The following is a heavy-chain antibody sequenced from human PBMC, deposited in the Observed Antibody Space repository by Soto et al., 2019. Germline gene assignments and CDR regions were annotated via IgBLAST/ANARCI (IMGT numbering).Heavy chain of an antibody. J-gene: IGHJ4*02. D-gene: IGHD3-16*01. CDR1: GGSISSGGYY. CDR3: ARAWGGYFDY. Sequence: QVQLQESGPGLVMPSQTLSLTCTVSGGSISSGGYYWSWIRQHPGKCLEWIGYIYYSESTHYNPSLKSRVTISVDTSKNQLSLKLSTVIEADTAVYYSARAWGGYFDYWGQGTLVTVSS. V-gene: IGHV4-31*03. CDR2: IYYSEST.